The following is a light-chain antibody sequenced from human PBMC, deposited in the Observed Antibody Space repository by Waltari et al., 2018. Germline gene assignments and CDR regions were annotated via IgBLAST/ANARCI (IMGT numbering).Light chain of an antibody. CDR1: SSDVGGYNS. CDR3: SSYTSSSSLV. J-gene: IGLJ2*01. CDR2: DVT. Sequence: QSALTQPASVSGSPGQSITISCTGTSSDVGGYNSVSWYQQHPGKAPKLMIYDVTYRPSGVPNRFADSKSGNTASLTISGLQAEDEADYYCSSYTSSSSLVFGGGTKVTVL. V-gene: IGLV2-14*01.